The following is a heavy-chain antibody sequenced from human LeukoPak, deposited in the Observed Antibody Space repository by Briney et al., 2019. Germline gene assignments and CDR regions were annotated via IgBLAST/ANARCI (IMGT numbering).Heavy chain of an antibody. J-gene: IGHJ5*02. CDR2: IYDSGST. CDR3: ARHYGP. D-gene: IGHD3-16*01. V-gene: IGHV4-34*01. Sequence: SETLSLTCAVYGGSFSGYYWSWIRQPPGKGLEWIGSIYDSGSTYYNPSLKSRVTISVDTSKNQVSLKLNSVTAADTAVYYCARHYGPWGQGTQVTVSS. CDR1: GGSFSGYY.